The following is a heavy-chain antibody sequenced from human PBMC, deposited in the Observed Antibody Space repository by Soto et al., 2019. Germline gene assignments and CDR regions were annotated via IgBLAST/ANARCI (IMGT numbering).Heavy chain of an antibody. Sequence: SETLSLTNTVSGGSLSSYYWSWIRQPPGKGLEWIGYIYHSGSSNYNPSLKSRVTILLDTSKNQFSLKLSSVTAADTAVYYCARALAHSSSWYAPDYWGQGTLVTVSS. V-gene: IGHV4-59*08. CDR2: IYHSGSS. J-gene: IGHJ4*02. D-gene: IGHD6-13*01. CDR1: GGSLSSYY. CDR3: ARALAHSSSWYAPDY.